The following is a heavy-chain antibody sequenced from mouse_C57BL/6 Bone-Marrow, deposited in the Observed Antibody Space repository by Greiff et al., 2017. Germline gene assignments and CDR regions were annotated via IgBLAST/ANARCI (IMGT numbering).Heavy chain of an antibody. Sequence: EVQRVESGGGLVQPGGSLSLSCAASGFTFTDYYMSWVRQPPGKALEWLGFIRNKANGYTTEYSSSVKGRFTISRANSQSILNIHLNALNAENSAIYYCASCGYYGNSSYFDYWSNGTTLTVSS. V-gene: IGHV7-3*01. J-gene: IGHJ2*01. D-gene: IGHD1-1*01. CDR2: IRNKANGYTT. CDR1: GFTFTDYY. CDR3: ASCGYYGNSSYFDY.